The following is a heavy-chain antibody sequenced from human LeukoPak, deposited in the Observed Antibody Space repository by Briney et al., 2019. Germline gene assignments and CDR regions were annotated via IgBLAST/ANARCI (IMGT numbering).Heavy chain of an antibody. CDR3: ARDYDSSGYLDC. D-gene: IGHD3-22*01. V-gene: IGHV1-2*02. Sequence: ASVKVSRKASGYTFTGYYMHWVRQAPGQGLEWMGWINPNSGGTNYAQKVQGRVTMTRDTSITTAYMELSRLRSDDTAVYYCARDYDSSGYLDCWGQGTPVTVSS. CDR2: INPNSGGT. J-gene: IGHJ4*02. CDR1: GYTFTGYY.